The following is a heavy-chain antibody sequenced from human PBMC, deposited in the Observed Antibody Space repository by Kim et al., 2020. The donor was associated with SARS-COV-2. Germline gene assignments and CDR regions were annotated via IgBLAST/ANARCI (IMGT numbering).Heavy chain of an antibody. V-gene: IGHV4-59*08. CDR3: ARRDGWYFDT. Sequence: TAYSPSIKSLVPISIDTSRNQLALNLTAVTAADTAVYYCARRDGWYFDTWGQGILVTVSS. CDR2: T. J-gene: IGHJ5*02. D-gene: IGHD6-19*01.